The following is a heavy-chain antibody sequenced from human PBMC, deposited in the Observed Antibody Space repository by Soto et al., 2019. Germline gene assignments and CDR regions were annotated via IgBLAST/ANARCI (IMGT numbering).Heavy chain of an antibody. Sequence: SETLSLTCAVYGGSFSGYYWSWIRQPPGKGLEWIGEINHSGSTNYNPSLKSRVTISVDTSKNQFSLKLSSVTAADTAVYYCAGRTVTTHGAFDIWGQGTMVTVSS. CDR2: INHSGST. J-gene: IGHJ3*02. CDR1: GGSFSGYY. D-gene: IGHD4-17*01. CDR3: AGRTVTTHGAFDI. V-gene: IGHV4-34*01.